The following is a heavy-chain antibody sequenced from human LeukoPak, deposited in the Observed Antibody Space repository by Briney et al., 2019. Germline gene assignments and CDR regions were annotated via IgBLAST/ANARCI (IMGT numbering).Heavy chain of an antibody. CDR3: ARDPYSGSYGNYYYYYMDV. CDR2: ISSSGSTI. CDR1: GFTFSSYE. V-gene: IGHV3-48*03. Sequence: GGSLRLSCAASGFTFSSYEMNWVRQAPGKGLEWVSYISSSGSTIYYADSVKGRFTISRDNAKNSLYLQMNSLGPEDTAVYYCARDPYSGSYGNYYYYYMDVWGKGTTVTISS. D-gene: IGHD1-26*01. J-gene: IGHJ6*03.